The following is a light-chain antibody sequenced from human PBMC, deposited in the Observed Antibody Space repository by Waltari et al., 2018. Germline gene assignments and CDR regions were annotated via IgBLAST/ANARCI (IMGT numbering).Light chain of an antibody. V-gene: IGLV2-14*03. J-gene: IGLJ1*01. CDR2: DVT. Sequence: QSALTQPASVSGSPGQSITISCPGTSSDVGGYNPVSWYQQIPGKAPKLMIFDVTNRPSGVSNRFSGSKSGNTASLTISGLQAEDEADYYCSSYTSSSVYVFGTGTKVTVL. CDR1: SSDVGGYNP. CDR3: SSYTSSSVYV.